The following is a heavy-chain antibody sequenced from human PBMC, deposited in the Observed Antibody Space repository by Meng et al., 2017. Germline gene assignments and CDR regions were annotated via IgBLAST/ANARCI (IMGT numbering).Heavy chain of an antibody. CDR1: GFTFDDYA. V-gene: IGHV3-43D*04. Sequence: GESLKISCAASGFTFDDYAMHWVRQAPGKGLEWGSLISWDGGSTYYADSVKGRFTISRDNSKNSLYLQMNSLRAEDTALYYCAKDMTGGYFYYGMDVWGQGTTVTVSS. CDR3: AKDMTGGYFYYGMDV. J-gene: IGHJ6*02. CDR2: ISWDGGST. D-gene: IGHD3-16*01.